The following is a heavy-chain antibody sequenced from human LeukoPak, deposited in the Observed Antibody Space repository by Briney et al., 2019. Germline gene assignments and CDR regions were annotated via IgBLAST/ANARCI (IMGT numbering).Heavy chain of an antibody. CDR2: INHSGST. CDR1: GGSFSGYY. V-gene: IGHV4-34*01. Sequence: SETLSLTCAVYGGSFSGYYWSWIRQPPGKGLEWIGEINHSGSTNYNPSLKSRVTISVDTSKNQFSLKLSSATAADTAVYYCARALRSSSWYGGERGYYYYGMDVWGQGTTVTVSS. J-gene: IGHJ6*02. D-gene: IGHD6-13*01. CDR3: ARALRSSSWYGGERGYYYYGMDV.